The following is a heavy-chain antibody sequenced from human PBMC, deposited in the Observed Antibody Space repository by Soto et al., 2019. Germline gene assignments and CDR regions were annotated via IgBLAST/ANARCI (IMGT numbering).Heavy chain of an antibody. Sequence: ASVKVFCKASGYTFTRYYMHWVRQAPGQGLEWMGIINPSGGSTSYAQKFQGRVTMTRDTSTSTVYMELSSLRSEDTAVYYCARGSPGDAFDIWGQGTMVTVSS. V-gene: IGHV1-46*01. CDR1: GYTFTRYY. J-gene: IGHJ3*02. CDR3: ARGSPGDAFDI. CDR2: INPSGGST.